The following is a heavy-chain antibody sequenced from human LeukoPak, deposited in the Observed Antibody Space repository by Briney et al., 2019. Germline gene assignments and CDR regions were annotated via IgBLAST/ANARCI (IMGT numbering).Heavy chain of an antibody. CDR2: IYYSGST. J-gene: IGHJ5*02. D-gene: IGHD3-22*01. CDR1: GGSISSGDYY. Sequence: SQTLSLTCTVSGGSISSGDYYWSWIRQPPGKGREWIGYIYYSGSTYYNPSLKSRVTISVDTSKNQFSLKLSSVTAADTAVYCCARGQTYYYDSSGYYYAAWGQGTLVTVSS. V-gene: IGHV4-30-4*08. CDR3: ARGQTYYYDSSGYYYAA.